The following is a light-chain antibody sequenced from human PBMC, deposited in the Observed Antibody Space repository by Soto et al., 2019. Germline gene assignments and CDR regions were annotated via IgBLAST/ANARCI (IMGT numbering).Light chain of an antibody. V-gene: IGLV1-40*01. CDR2: GNS. Sequence: QAVVTQPPSVSGAPGQRVTISCTGSRSNIGAGYDVHWYQQFPGTVPKLLIYGNSNRPSGVPDRFSGSKSGTSASLAITGLQAEDEADYYCQSYDSSLSGNVVFGGGTKLTVL. J-gene: IGLJ2*01. CDR1: RSNIGAGYD. CDR3: QSYDSSLSGNVV.